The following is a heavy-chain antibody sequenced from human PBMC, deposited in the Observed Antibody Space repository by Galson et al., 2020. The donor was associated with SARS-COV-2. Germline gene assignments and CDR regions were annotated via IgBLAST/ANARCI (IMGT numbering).Heavy chain of an antibody. D-gene: IGHD5-12*01. Sequence: SETLSLTCAVYGGSISSSSYYWGWIRQPPGKGLEWIGSIYYSGSTYYNPSLKSRVTISVDTSKNQFSLKLSSVTAADTAVYYCARQDSGLHWAFDIWGQGTMVTVSS. CDR1: GGSISSSSYY. CDR2: IYYSGST. V-gene: IGHV4-39*01. CDR3: ARQDSGLHWAFDI. J-gene: IGHJ3*02.